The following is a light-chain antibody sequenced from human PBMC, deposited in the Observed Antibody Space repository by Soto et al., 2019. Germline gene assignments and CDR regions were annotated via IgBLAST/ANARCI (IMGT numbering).Light chain of an antibody. CDR3: QQDGSSPPLT. Sequence: EIVLTQSPGTLSLSPGERATLSCSASQSVSSSYLAWYQQKPGQAPRLLIYGASSRATGIPDRFSGSGSGTDFTLTISRLEPEDFAVYYCQQDGSSPPLTFGGGTKVEIK. CDR2: GAS. V-gene: IGKV3-20*01. J-gene: IGKJ4*01. CDR1: QSVSSSY.